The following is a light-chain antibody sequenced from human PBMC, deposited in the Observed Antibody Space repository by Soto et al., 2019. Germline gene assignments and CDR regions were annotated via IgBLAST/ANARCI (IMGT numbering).Light chain of an antibody. CDR1: QSVNSYY. Sequence: EIVLTQSPGTLSLSPGERATLSCRASQSVNSYYLAWYQQKPGQTPRLLIYGTSTRATGVHDRFSGSGAGTDVTLPISRLEPEDFAVYYCQHYADSPQTFGQGTKVEI. J-gene: IGKJ1*01. V-gene: IGKV3-20*01. CDR3: QHYADSPQT. CDR2: GTS.